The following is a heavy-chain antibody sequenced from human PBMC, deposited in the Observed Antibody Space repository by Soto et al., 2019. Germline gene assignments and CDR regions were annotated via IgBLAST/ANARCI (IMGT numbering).Heavy chain of an antibody. CDR1: GFTFSSYA. CDR2: ISGSGGST. D-gene: IGHD2-2*01. J-gene: IGHJ4*02. Sequence: GGSLRLSCAASGFTFSSYAMSWVRQAPGKGLEWVSAISGSGGSTYYADSVKGRFTISRDNSKNTLYLQMNSLRAEDTAVYYCAKNLGYCSSTSCLHDYWGQGTLVTVSS. V-gene: IGHV3-23*01. CDR3: AKNLGYCSSTSCLHDY.